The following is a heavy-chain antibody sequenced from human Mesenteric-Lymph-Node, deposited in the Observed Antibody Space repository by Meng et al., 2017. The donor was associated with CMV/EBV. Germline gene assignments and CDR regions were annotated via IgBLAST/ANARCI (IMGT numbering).Heavy chain of an antibody. V-gene: IGHV3-23*01. D-gene: IGHD3-3*01. CDR1: GFTFSSYA. CDR3: AKDDSVTIFGVPYSPRDAFDI. Sequence: GGSLRLSCAASGFTFSSYAMSWVRQAPGKGLEWVSAISGSDGSTYYADSVKGRFSISRDNSKNTLFLQMNSLRAEDTAVYYCAKDDSVTIFGVPYSPRDAFDIWGQGTMVTVSS. CDR2: ISGSDGST. J-gene: IGHJ3*02.